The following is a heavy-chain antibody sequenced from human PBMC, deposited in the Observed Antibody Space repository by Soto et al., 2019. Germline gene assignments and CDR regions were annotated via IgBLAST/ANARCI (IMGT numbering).Heavy chain of an antibody. J-gene: IGHJ6*02. CDR3: ARDLRGADYYDSSGSYYYYYYGMDV. V-gene: IGHV3-66*01. CDR1: GFTVSDNY. Sequence: PGGSLRLSCAASGFTVSDNYMSWVRQAPGKGLEWVSIIYRAGHTYYADSVKGRFSISRDSSTNTLSLQMNSVRAEDTAVYYCARDLRGADYYDSSGSYYYYYYGMDVWGQGTTVTVS. D-gene: IGHD3-22*01. CDR2: IYRAGHT.